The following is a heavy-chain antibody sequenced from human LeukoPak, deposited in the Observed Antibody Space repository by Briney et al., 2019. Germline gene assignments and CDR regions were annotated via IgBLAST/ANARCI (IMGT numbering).Heavy chain of an antibody. D-gene: IGHD5-18*01. CDR3: ARCGYSYADPYGRYYYYYGMDV. CDR1: GFTFSSYS. CDR2: ISSSSSYI. Sequence: PGGSLRLSCAASGFTFSSYSMNWVRRAPGKGLEWVSSISSSSSYIYYADSVKGRFTISRDNAKNSLYLQMNSLRAEDTAVYYCARCGYSYADPYGRYYYYYGMDVWGQGTTVTVSS. V-gene: IGHV3-21*01. J-gene: IGHJ6*02.